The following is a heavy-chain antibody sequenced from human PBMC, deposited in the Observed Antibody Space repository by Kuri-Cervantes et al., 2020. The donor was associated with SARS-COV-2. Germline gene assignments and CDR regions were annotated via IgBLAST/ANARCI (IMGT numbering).Heavy chain of an antibody. Sequence: SVKVSCKASGGTFSSYAISWVRQAPGQGMEWMGGIIPIFGTANYAQKYQGRVTITADKSTSTAYMELSSLRSEDTAVYYCARDLQRGTFDIWGQGTMVTVSS. CDR3: ARDLQRGTFDI. J-gene: IGHJ3*02. V-gene: IGHV1-69*06. CDR1: GGTFSSYA. CDR2: IIPIFGTA. D-gene: IGHD1-14*01.